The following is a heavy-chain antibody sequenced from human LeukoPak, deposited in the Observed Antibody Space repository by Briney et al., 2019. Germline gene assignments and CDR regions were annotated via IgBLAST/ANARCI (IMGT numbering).Heavy chain of an antibody. CDR2: MHASGTT. Sequence: PSETLSLTCTVSGDSFGTYYWTWMRLPAGKGLEWIGRMHASGTTNYNPSLMSRVTMSVDASKKQFSLKLRSVTAADTAVYYRARSTGYYSSLDYWGQGTLVTVSS. CDR1: GDSFGTYY. V-gene: IGHV4-4*07. D-gene: IGHD5-12*01. J-gene: IGHJ4*02. CDR3: ARSTGYYSSLDY.